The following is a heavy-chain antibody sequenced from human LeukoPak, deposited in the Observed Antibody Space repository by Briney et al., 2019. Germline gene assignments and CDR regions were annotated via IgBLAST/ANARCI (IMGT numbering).Heavy chain of an antibody. D-gene: IGHD3-22*01. J-gene: IGHJ4*02. CDR1: GYTFTSYD. V-gene: IGHV1-8*01. CDR2: MNPNSGNT. CDR3: ARGTRRTMIVEW. Sequence: GASVKVSCKASGYTFTSYDINWVRQAPGQGLEWMGWMNPNSGNTGYAQKFQGRVTMTRNTSISTAYMELSSLRSEDTAVYYCARGTRRTMIVEWWGQGTLVTVSS.